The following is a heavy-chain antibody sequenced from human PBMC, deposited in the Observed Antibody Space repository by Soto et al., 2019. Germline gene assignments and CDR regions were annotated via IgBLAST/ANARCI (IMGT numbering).Heavy chain of an antibody. CDR3: ARGVTDPPFDY. Sequence: GGSLRLSCAASGFTFSDYYMTWIRQAPGKGLEWVSYISSSSHTNYADSVKGRFTISRDNAKNSLYLEMHSLRAEDTAVYYCARGVTDPPFDYWGQGTPVTVSS. D-gene: IGHD2-21*02. V-gene: IGHV3-11*06. CDR1: GFTFSDYY. J-gene: IGHJ4*02. CDR2: ISSSSHT.